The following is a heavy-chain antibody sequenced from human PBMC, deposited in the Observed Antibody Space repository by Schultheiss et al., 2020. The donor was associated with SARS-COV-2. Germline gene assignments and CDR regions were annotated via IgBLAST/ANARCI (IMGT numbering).Heavy chain of an antibody. D-gene: IGHD6-19*01. V-gene: IGHV4-34*01. Sequence: SETLSLTCAVYGGSFSGYYWSWIRQPPGKGLGWIGKINHSGSTNYNPSLESRVTISVDTSKNQFSLKLSSVTAADTAVYYCARSSSGSGWYLDYWGQGTLVTVT. CDR2: INHSGST. CDR3: ARSSSGSGWYLDY. CDR1: GGSFSGYY. J-gene: IGHJ4*02.